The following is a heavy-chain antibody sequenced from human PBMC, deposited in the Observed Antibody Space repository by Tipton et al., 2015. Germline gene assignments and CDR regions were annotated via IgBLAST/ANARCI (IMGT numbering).Heavy chain of an antibody. CDR2: ISDSGTT. CDR3: ASPSLPHDRGDYYFQS. D-gene: IGHD2-21*02. CDR1: GGSMSSYS. Sequence: TLSLTCTVAGGSMSSYSWSWIRQSPGKGLEWIGYISDSGTTNYNPSLKSRVTISVDSSTNRFFLILSSVTAADTAVYYCASPSLPHDRGDYYFQSWGQGSLVTVSS. V-gene: IGHV4-59*12. J-gene: IGHJ4*02.